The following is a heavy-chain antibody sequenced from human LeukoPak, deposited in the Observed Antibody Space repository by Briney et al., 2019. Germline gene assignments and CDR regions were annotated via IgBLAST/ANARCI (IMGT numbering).Heavy chain of an antibody. CDR1: GFTFSSCE. CDR2: ISSSGSTM. D-gene: IGHD1-26*01. V-gene: IGHV3-48*03. CDR3: ARDYLTVGATYYFDY. J-gene: IGHJ4*02. Sequence: GGSLRPSCAASGFTFSSCEMNWVRQAPGKGLEWVSYISSSGSTMYYADSVKGRFTISRDNVKNSLYLQMNSLRAEDTAVYYCARDYLTVGATYYFDYWGQGTLVTVSS.